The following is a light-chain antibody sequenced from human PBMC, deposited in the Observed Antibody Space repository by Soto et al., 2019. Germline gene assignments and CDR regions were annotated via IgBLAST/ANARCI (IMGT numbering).Light chain of an antibody. V-gene: IGKV3-15*01. J-gene: IGKJ2*01. CDR3: LQNNNRPYT. CDR2: GAS. Sequence: EIVMTQSPATLSVSPGERATLSCRASQSVSSNLAWYQQKPGQAPRLLIYGASTRATGIPARFSGSGSGTEFTFTISSLQSEDGSVYYCLQNNNRPYTFGQGTKLEIQ. CDR1: QSVSSN.